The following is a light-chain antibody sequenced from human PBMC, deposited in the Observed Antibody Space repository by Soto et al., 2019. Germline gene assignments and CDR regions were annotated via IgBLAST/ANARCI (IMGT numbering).Light chain of an antibody. Sequence: IQMTQSPSSLSASVGDRVTITCRASQSISSFLNWYQKKPGKAPRLLMFAASNLQSGVPSRFSGSGSGTDFTLTISSLQPEDFATYYCQQSYSTPPWTFGQGTKLEIK. V-gene: IGKV1-39*01. J-gene: IGKJ2*02. CDR1: QSISSF. CDR3: QQSYSTPPWT. CDR2: AAS.